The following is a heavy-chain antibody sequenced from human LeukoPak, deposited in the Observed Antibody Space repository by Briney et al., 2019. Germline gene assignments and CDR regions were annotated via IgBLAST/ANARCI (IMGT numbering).Heavy chain of an antibody. Sequence: PGESLRLACAPSGLTVSSNYMSWVRQAPGRVLEWDAVIYSGGSPYYEVSVKGRFTISRDNSKSTLYLQMNSLRAEDAAVYYWAVRSGDWGQGTLVTVSS. CDR1: GLTVSSNY. D-gene: IGHD6-25*01. CDR2: IYSGGSP. J-gene: IGHJ4*02. CDR3: AVRSGD. V-gene: IGHV3-66*02.